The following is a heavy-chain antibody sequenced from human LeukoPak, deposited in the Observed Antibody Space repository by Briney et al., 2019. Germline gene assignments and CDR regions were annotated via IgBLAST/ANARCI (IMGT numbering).Heavy chain of an antibody. CDR3: ARGDAFSGDH. Sequence: AGSLTLSCAASGFTFRNFCMSWVRQAPGRGLEWVANIHPEGNEKYHVESVKGRFTISRDNPKSSLFLQMNGLRVEDTAVYYCARGDAFSGDHWGQGTLVTVSS. V-gene: IGHV3-7*04. CDR2: IHPEGNEK. J-gene: IGHJ4*02. CDR1: GFTFRNFC.